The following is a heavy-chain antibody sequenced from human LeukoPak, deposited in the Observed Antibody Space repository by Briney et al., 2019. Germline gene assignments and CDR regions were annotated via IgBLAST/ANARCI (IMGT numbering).Heavy chain of an antibody. D-gene: IGHD6-19*01. Sequence: GGSLRLSCAASGFTFSSYWMSWVRQAPGKGLEWVGFIRSKAYGGTTEYAASVKGRFIISRDDSKSIAYLQMNSLKTEDTAIYYCTREWGQWLVFDYWGQGTLVTVSS. CDR3: TREWGQWLVFDY. CDR1: GFTFSSYW. V-gene: IGHV3-49*04. CDR2: IRSKAYGGTT. J-gene: IGHJ4*02.